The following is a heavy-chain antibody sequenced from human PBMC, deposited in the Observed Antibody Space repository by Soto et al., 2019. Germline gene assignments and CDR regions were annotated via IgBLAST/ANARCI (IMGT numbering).Heavy chain of an antibody. CDR2: IHDSGST. CDR3: AGQWGAGYGAFDP. D-gene: IGHD3-9*01. J-gene: IGHJ5*02. V-gene: IGHV4-4*02. Sequence: QVKLQESGPGLEKPSGTLSLTCAVPGGSISSDRWWTWVRQAPGKGLEWIGEIHDSGSTNYNLSLKSRGTISIDWSQARFSLEMTSVTAGGTAMYYCAGQWGAGYGAFDPWGQGTLVTVSS. CDR1: GGSISSDRW.